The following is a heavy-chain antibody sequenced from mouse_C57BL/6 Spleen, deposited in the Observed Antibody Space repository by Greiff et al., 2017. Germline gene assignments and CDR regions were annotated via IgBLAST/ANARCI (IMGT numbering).Heavy chain of an antibody. Sequence: QVQLQQPGAELVKPGASVKLSCKASGYTFTSYWMHWVKQRPGQGLEWIGMIHPNSGSTNYNEKFKSKATLTVDKSSSTAYMQLSSLTSEDSAVYYCARSHGYDRAMDYWGQGTSGTVSS. V-gene: IGHV1-64*01. D-gene: IGHD2-2*01. CDR1: GYTFTSYW. CDR2: IHPNSGST. J-gene: IGHJ4*01. CDR3: ARSHGYDRAMDY.